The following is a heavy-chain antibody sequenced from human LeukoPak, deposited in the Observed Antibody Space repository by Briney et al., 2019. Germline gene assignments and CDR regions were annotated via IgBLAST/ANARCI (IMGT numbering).Heavy chain of an antibody. CDR2: ISSSSSYI. Sequence: GGSLRLSCAASGFTFSSYSMNWVRQAPGKGLEWVSSISSSSSYIYYADSVKGRFTISRDNAKNSLYLQMNSLRAEDTAVYYCARAQTHGSPRNWFDPWGQGTLVTVSS. V-gene: IGHV3-21*01. D-gene: IGHD2-2*03. J-gene: IGHJ5*02. CDR1: GFTFSSYS. CDR3: ARAQTHGSPRNWFDP.